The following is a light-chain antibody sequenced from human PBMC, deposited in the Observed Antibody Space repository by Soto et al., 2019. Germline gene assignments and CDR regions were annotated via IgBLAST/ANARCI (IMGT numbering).Light chain of an antibody. J-gene: IGLJ1*01. CDR2: DVT. CDR1: SSDVGGYNF. V-gene: IGLV2-11*01. Sequence: QSALTQPRSVSGSPGQSVTISCTGTSSDVGGYNFVSWFQHQPAKAPKLMINDVTKRPSVVPYRFSGSKSGNSASMTISGLQAEDEADYYCCAYAGTYPYVFGTGTKVTVL. CDR3: CAYAGTYPYV.